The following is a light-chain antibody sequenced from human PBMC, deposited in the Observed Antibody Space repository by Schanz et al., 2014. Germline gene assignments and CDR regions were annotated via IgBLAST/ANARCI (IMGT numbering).Light chain of an antibody. Sequence: EIVLTQSPGTLSLSPGERATLSCRASQSVHRNYLAWHQQKPGQAPRLLIYGTSIRATGIPDRFSVSGSGTDFTLTISRLEPEDFAVYYCQQYGSSPYTFGQGTKLEIK. CDR2: GTS. CDR3: QQYGSSPYT. V-gene: IGKV3-20*01. CDR1: QSVHRNY. J-gene: IGKJ2*01.